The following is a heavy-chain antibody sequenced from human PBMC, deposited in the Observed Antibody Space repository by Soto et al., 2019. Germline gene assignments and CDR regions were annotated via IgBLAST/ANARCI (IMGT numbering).Heavy chain of an antibody. CDR1: GFSFGTFV. D-gene: IGHD6-19*01. CDR3: AKNGQWLATPPEA. CDR2: ITDSGYTA. Sequence: VGSVRLSCGASGFSFGTFVMTWFRQAPGGGLEWVASITDSGYTASYAETVEGRFTVSRDNSKNKLHLQMNDLRAEDTATYYCAKNGQWLATPPEAWGQGTLVTV. V-gene: IGHV3-23*01. J-gene: IGHJ4*02.